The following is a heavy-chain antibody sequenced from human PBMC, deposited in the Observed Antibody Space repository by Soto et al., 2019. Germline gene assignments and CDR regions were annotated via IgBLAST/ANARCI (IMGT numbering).Heavy chain of an antibody. CDR3: ATSLWFGTQVEL. J-gene: IGHJ5*02. CDR2: IIRSGTT. D-gene: IGHD3-10*01. CDR1: GGYFNDNY. Sequence: QVQLQQWGAGLLKPSETLSLSCAVYGGYFNDNYYTWFRQPPGKGLEWIGEIIRSGTTKYIPSLKSRSSISFDTAKTHVSLKVTSVTAADTAVYYCATSLWFGTQVELWGQGALVTVSS. V-gene: IGHV4-34*12.